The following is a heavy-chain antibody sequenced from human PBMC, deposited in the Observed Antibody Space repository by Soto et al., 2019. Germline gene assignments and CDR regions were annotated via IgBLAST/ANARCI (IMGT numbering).Heavy chain of an antibody. CDR2: IKQDGSEK. J-gene: IGHJ6*02. Sequence: LRLSCAASGFTFSSYWMSWVRQAPGKGLEWVANIKQDGSEKYYVDSVKGRFTISRDNAKNSLYLQMNSLRAEDTAVYYCARGFGNYFYYYGMDVWGQGTTVTVSS. CDR3: ARGFGNYFYYYGMDV. D-gene: IGHD3-16*01. CDR1: GFTFSSYW. V-gene: IGHV3-7*03.